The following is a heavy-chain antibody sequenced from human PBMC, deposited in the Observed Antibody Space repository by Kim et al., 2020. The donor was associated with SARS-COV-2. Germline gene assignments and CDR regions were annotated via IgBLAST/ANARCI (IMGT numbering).Heavy chain of an antibody. CDR3: AKGRADFYDNSPPGRFDP. CDR2: ISGSGGST. J-gene: IGHJ5*02. V-gene: IGHV3-23*01. CDR1: GFTFSSYA. Sequence: GGSLRLSCAASGFTFSSYAMSWVRQAPGKGLEWVSAISGSGGSTYYADSAKGRFTIFRDNSKNTLYLQMNSLRAEDTAVYYCAKGRADFYDNSPPGRFDPWGQGTLVTVSS. D-gene: IGHD3-9*01.